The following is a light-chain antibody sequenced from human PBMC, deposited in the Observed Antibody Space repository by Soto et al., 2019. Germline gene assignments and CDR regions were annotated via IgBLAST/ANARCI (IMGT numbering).Light chain of an antibody. J-gene: IGKJ1*01. Sequence: ERVITQSPSTLSVSTGERATLSCRASQSVSSNYLAWFQQKPGQAPRLLIYAASSRATGIPDRFSGSGSGTDFTLTISRLEPEDFAVYYCQQYGSPPWTFGQGTKADIK. V-gene: IGKV3-20*01. CDR1: QSVSSNY. CDR3: QQYGSPPWT. CDR2: AAS.